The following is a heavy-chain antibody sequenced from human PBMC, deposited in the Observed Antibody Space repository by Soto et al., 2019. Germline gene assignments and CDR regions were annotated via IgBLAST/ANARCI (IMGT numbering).Heavy chain of an antibody. CDR1: GYTFTDYG. CDR2: ISGYNGNT. J-gene: IGHJ1*01. V-gene: IGHV1-18*01. CDR3: GRDVFPRDF. Sequence: QVHLVQSGAEVKRPGASVRVSCKASGYTFTDYGITWVRQAPGQGLEWMGWISGYNGNTKKAPNLEGRVTMTTDTSTNPAYMGLRSLGSGDTSVDYCGRDVFPRDFWGQGTMVTVSS.